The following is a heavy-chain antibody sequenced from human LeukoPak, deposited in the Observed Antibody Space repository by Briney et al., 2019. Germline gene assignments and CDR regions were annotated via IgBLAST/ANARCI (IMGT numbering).Heavy chain of an antibody. J-gene: IGHJ4*02. V-gene: IGHV3-30*02. CDR3: AREGDSSWYDLGY. CDR1: GFTFSSYG. D-gene: IGHD6-13*01. CDR2: IRYDGSNK. Sequence: GGSLRLSCAASGFTFSSYGMHWVRQAPGKGLEWVAFIRYDGSNKYYADSVKGRFTISRDNSKNTLYLQMNSLRAEDTAVYYCAREGDSSWYDLGYWGQGTLVTVSS.